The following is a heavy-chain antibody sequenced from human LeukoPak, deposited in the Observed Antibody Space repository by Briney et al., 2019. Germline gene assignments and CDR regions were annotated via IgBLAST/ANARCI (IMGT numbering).Heavy chain of an antibody. Sequence: SETLSLTCTVSGGSISSYYWSWIRHPPGEGLEWIGYIYYSGSTNYNPSLKSRVTISVDTSKNQFSLKLSSVTAADTAVYYCARHGLRLGHFDYWGQGTLVTVSS. D-gene: IGHD4-17*01. CDR1: GGSISSYY. CDR2: IYYSGST. CDR3: ARHGLRLGHFDY. V-gene: IGHV4-59*08. J-gene: IGHJ4*02.